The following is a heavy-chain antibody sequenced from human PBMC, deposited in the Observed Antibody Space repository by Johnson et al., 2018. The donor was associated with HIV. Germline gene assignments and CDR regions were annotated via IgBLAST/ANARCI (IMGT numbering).Heavy chain of an antibody. V-gene: IGHV3-74*01. D-gene: IGHD3-10*01. CDR1: GFIFSDSW. CDR3: ARFEAFITTLRVVGNALDI. Sequence: VQLVEPGGGLVQPGGSLRLSCAASGFIFSDSWMHWVRQAPGKGLVWVSRINKDGSATSYADSVKGRFTISRDNAKNTMYLQLNSLRAEYTAVYYCARFEAFITTLRVVGNALDIWGQGTMVTVSS. J-gene: IGHJ3*02. CDR2: INKDGSAT.